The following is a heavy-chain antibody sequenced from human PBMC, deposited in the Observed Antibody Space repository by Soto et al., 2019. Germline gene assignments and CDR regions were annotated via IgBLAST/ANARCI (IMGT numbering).Heavy chain of an antibody. V-gene: IGHV1-69*12. CDR1: GGTFSSYA. CDR3: ARAGYSYGQLYYYDGMDV. D-gene: IGHD5-18*01. J-gene: IGHJ6*02. Sequence: QVQLVQSGAEVKKPGSLVKVSCKASGGTFSSYAISWVRQAPGQGLEWMGGIIPIFGTANYAQKFQGRVTITADESTSTAYMELSSLRSEDTAVYYCARAGYSYGQLYYYDGMDVWGQGTTVTVSS. CDR2: IIPIFGTA.